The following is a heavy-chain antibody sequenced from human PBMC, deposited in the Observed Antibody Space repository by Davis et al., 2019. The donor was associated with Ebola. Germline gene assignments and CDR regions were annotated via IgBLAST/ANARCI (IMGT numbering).Heavy chain of an antibody. D-gene: IGHD5-24*01. CDR2: IYPDDSDN. V-gene: IGHV5-51*01. CDR3: ARHPDGYNFGFDS. CDR1: GYNFDTFW. Sequence: GESLKISCEGFGYNFDTFWIAWVRQRPGKGLEWVGIIYPDDSDNTYSPSFQGQVTISADKSTNTAYLQWNNLRASDTAIYFCARHPDGYNFGFDSWGQGTLVTVSS. J-gene: IGHJ4*02.